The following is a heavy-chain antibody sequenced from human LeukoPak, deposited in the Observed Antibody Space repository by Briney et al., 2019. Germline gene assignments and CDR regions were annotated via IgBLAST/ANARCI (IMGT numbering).Heavy chain of an antibody. CDR2: INPSGGST. CDR1: GYTFTSYY. Sequence: GASVKVSCKASGYTFTSYYMHWVRQAPGQGLEWMGIINPSGGSTSYAQKFQGRVTVTRDTSTSTVYMELSSLRSEDTAVYCCGRDLWGSGSYLGYWGQGTLVTVSS. V-gene: IGHV1-46*03. CDR3: GRDLWGSGSYLGY. J-gene: IGHJ4*02. D-gene: IGHD1-26*01.